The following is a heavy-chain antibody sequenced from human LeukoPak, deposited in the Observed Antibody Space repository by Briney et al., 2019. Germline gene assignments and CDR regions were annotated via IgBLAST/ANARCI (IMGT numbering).Heavy chain of an antibody. CDR3: VRMGCSSTSCYTPTFDY. CDR2: ISSSSSTI. V-gene: IGHV3-48*01. D-gene: IGHD2-2*02. Sequence: GGSLRLSCAASVFTFSSYSMNWVRQAPGKGLEWVSYISSSSSTIYYADSVKGRFTISRDNAKNSLYLQMNSLRAEDTAVYYCVRMGCSSTSCYTPTFDYWGQGTLVTVSS. J-gene: IGHJ4*02. CDR1: VFTFSSYS.